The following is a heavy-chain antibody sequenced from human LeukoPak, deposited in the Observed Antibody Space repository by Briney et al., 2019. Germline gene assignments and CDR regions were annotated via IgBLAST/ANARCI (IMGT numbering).Heavy chain of an antibody. CDR1: GFTFSSYA. CDR2: ISGSGGST. Sequence: GGSLKLSCAASGFTFSSYAMSWVRQAPGKGLEWVSAISGSGGSTYYADSVKGRFTISRDNSKNTLYLQMNSLRAEDTAVYYCAKVLSPWGYSSSEPYDYWGQGTLVTVSS. V-gene: IGHV3-23*01. J-gene: IGHJ4*02. CDR3: AKVLSPWGYSSSEPYDY. D-gene: IGHD6-6*01.